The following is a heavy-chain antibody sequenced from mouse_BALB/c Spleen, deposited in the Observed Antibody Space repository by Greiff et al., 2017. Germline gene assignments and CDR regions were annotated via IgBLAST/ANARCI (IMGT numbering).Heavy chain of an antibody. V-gene: IGHV1S132*01. CDR1: GYTFTSYW. D-gene: IGHD2-3*01. J-gene: IGHJ4*01. CDR3: ARYDGYPHYYAMDY. Sequence: QVQLKQSGAELVKPGASVKLSCKTSGYTFTSYWIQWVKQRPGQGLGWIGEIFPGTGTTYYNEKFKGKATLTIDTSSSTAYMQLSSLTSEDSAVYFCARYDGYPHYYAMDYWGQGTSVTVSS. CDR2: IFPGTGTT.